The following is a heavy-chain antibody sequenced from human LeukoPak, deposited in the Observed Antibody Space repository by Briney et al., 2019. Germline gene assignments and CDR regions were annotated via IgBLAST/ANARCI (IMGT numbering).Heavy chain of an antibody. CDR2: IDAGSGNT. V-gene: IGHV1-3*01. CDR3: AKRGVTTQYSFYAMAV. J-gene: IGHJ6*02. CDR1: GYTFTSYA. Sequence: ASVKVSCKASGYTFTSYAVHWVRQAPGQRPEWMGWIDAGSGNTGCSQEFQGRVTITRDTSASTAYMELSSLTSEDTAVYYCAKRGVTTQYSFYAMAVWGQGTTVTVSS. D-gene: IGHD2-21*02.